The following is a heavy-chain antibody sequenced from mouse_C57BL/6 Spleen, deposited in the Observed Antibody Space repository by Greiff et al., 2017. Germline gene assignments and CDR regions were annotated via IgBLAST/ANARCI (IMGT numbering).Heavy chain of an antibody. Sequence: EVKLLESGPGLVKPSQSLSLTCSVTGYSITSGYYWNWIRQFPGNKLEWMSYISYDGSNNYNPSLKNRISITRATSKNQFFLKLNSVTTEDTATYYCARETFIYAMDYWGQGTSVTVSS. D-gene: IGHD1-1*01. CDR3: ARETFIYAMDY. V-gene: IGHV3-6*01. CDR2: ISYDGSN. J-gene: IGHJ4*01. CDR1: GYSITSGYY.